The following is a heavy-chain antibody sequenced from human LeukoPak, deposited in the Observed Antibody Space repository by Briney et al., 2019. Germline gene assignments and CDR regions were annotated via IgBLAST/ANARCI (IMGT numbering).Heavy chain of an antibody. V-gene: IGHV4-4*07. Sequence: SETLSLTCTVSGGTISSYYWSWIRQPAGKGLEWIGRIYTSGSTNYNPSLMSRDTMSVDTSKNQFSLKLSSVTAADTAVYYCARDIGAGTVDYWGQGTLVTVSS. CDR1: GGTISSYY. CDR3: ARDIGAGTVDY. D-gene: IGHD6-13*01. CDR2: IYTSGST. J-gene: IGHJ4*02.